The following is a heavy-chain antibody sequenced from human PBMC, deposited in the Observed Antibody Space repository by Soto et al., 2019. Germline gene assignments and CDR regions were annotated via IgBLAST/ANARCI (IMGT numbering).Heavy chain of an antibody. Sequence: SETLSLTCTVPGGSISSYYWSWIRQPPGKGLEWIGYIYYSGSTNYNPSLKSRVTISVDTSKNQFSLKLSSVTAADTAVYYCERGRDGYNFFDPWGQGTLVTVSS. CDR2: IYYSGST. CDR3: ERGRDGYNFFDP. CDR1: GGSISSYY. J-gene: IGHJ5*02. V-gene: IGHV4-59*01. D-gene: IGHD5-12*01.